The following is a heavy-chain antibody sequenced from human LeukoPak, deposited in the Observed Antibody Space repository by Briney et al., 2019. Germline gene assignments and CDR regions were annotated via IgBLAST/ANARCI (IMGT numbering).Heavy chain of an antibody. Sequence: ASVKVSCKASVYTFTGYYMHWVRQAPGQGLEGMGWINPNSGGTNYAQKFQGRVTMTRDTSISTAYMEMSRLRSDDTAVYYCAPRRSSGWLSSYYFDYWGQGTLVTVSS. CDR2: INPNSGGT. J-gene: IGHJ4*02. CDR1: VYTFTGYY. D-gene: IGHD6-19*01. CDR3: APRRSSGWLSSYYFDY. V-gene: IGHV1-2*02.